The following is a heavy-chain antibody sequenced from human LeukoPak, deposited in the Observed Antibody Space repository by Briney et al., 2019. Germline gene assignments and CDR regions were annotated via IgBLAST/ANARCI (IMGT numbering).Heavy chain of an antibody. CDR3: ARVEVVPAAPDY. J-gene: IGHJ4*02. CDR2: IYHSGST. V-gene: IGHV4-38-2*01. CDR1: GYSISSGYY. D-gene: IGHD2-2*01. Sequence: ASETLSLTCADSGYSISSGYYWGWIRQPPGKGLEWIGSIYHSGSTYYNPSLKSRVTISVDTSKNQFSLKLSSVTAADTAVYYCARVEVVPAAPDYWGQGTLVTVSS.